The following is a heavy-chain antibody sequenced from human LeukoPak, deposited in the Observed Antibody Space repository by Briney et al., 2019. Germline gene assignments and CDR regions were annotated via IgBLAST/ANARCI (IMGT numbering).Heavy chain of an antibody. Sequence: GASVKVSCKASGYTFTSYGISWVRQAPGQGLEWMGWISAYNGNTNYAQKLQGRVTMTTDTSTSTAYMELRSLRSDDTAVYYCARDFLMAVGSSWYVAWFDPWGQGTLVTVPS. CDR3: ARDFLMAVGSSWYVAWFDP. V-gene: IGHV1-18*01. CDR1: GYTFTSYG. D-gene: IGHD6-13*01. J-gene: IGHJ5*02. CDR2: ISAYNGNT.